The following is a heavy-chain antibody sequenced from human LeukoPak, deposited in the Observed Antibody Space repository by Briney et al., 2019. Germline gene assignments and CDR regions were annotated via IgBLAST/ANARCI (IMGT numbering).Heavy chain of an antibody. J-gene: IGHJ4*02. D-gene: IGHD3-22*01. CDR1: GFTFSSYA. Sequence: PGGSLRLSCAASGFTFSSYAMSWVRQAPGKGLEWVSAISGSGGSTYYADSVKGRFTISRDNSKNTLYLQMNSLRAEDTAVYYCAKQPHPGYYYDREGYYWGQGTLVTVSS. CDR2: ISGSGGST. CDR3: AKQPHPGYYYDREGYY. V-gene: IGHV3-23*01.